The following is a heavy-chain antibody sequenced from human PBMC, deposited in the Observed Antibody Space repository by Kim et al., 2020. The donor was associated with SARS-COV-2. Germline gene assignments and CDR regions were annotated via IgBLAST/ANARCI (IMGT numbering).Heavy chain of an antibody. CDR2: ISTSSSYI. J-gene: IGHJ3*02. D-gene: IGHD2-21*01. CDR3: ARVGKNSILGAFDI. V-gene: IGHV3-21*01. CDR1: GLTFSSFT. Sequence: GGSLRLSCAASGLTFSSFTMNWVRQAPGKGLEWVSSISTSSSYIYYADSVKGRFTISRDNAKNSLYLQMNSLRADDTAVYYCARVGKNSILGAFDIWGQGTMATVSS.